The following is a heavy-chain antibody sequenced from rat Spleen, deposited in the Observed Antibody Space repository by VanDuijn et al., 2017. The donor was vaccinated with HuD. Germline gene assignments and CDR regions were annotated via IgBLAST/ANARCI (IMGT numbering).Heavy chain of an antibody. D-gene: IGHD5-1*01. CDR1: GFTFSNYG. CDR3: ARRWEPYWYFDF. Sequence: EVQLVESGGGLVQPGRSLKLSCAASGFTFSNYGMAWVRQAPTKGLEWVATISYDGSSTYYRDSVKGRFTISRDNAKSTLYLQMDSLRSEDTATYYCARRWEPYWYFDFWGPGTMVTVSS. CDR2: ISYDGSST. V-gene: IGHV5-29*01. J-gene: IGHJ1*01.